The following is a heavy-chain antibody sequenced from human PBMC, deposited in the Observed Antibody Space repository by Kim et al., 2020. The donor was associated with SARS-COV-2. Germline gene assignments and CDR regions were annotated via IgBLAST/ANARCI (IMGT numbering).Heavy chain of an antibody. CDR3: ARDRSSSVVADV. CDR1: GFTFDDYA. V-gene: IGHV3-49*03. J-gene: IGHJ6*02. D-gene: IGHD2-15*01. CDR2: VRTETYRATT. Sequence: GSLRLSCSASGFTFDDYALTWYRQAPGQRLEWVGFVRTETYRATTRYAASVEGRFTISRDDSNSIAYLQMDSLKIEDTAVYYCARDRSSSVVADVWGQGTTVTVSS.